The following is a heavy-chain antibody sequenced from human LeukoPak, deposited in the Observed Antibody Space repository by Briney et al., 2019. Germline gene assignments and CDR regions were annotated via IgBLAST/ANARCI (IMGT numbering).Heavy chain of an antibody. V-gene: IGHV4-4*07. CDR1: GGSISNWY. Sequence: SETLSLTCTVSGGSISNWYWSWFRQPAGKGLEWIGRIYSSGSTIYNPSLKSRVTMSVDTSTNQISLRLTSVTAADTAMYYCARKLVSSTLKAGAFDIWGQGTMVTVSS. CDR2: IYSSGST. CDR3: ARKLVSSTLKAGAFDI. D-gene: IGHD2-2*01. J-gene: IGHJ3*02.